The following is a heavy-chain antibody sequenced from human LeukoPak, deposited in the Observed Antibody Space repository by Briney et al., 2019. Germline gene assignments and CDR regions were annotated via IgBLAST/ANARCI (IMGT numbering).Heavy chain of an antibody. Sequence: GESLKISCKGSGYSINNYWIGWVRQMPGKGLEWMGIIYPADSDIRYSPSFQGQITISADKSISTAYLQWSSLKASDTAMYYCARQEYCGGGSCYTWFDHWGQGTLVTVSS. V-gene: IGHV5-51*01. CDR1: GYSINNYW. CDR3: ARQEYCGGGSCYTWFDH. CDR2: IYPADSDI. D-gene: IGHD2-15*01. J-gene: IGHJ5*02.